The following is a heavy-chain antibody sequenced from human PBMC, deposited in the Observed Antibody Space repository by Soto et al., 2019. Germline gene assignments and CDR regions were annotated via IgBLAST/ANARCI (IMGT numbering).Heavy chain of an antibody. V-gene: IGHV4-39*01. J-gene: IGHJ4*02. CDR3: ARQLVGATRYDY. CDR2: IYYSGST. D-gene: IGHD1-26*01. CDR1: GGSISSSSYY. Sequence: SETLSLTCTVSGGSISSSSYYWGWIRQPPGKGLEWIGSIYYSGSTYYNPSLKSRVTISVDTSKNQFSLKLSSVTAADTAVYYCARQLVGATRYDYWGQGTLVTVSS.